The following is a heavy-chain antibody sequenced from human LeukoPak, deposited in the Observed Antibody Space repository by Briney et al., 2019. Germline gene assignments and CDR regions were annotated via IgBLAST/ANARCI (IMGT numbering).Heavy chain of an antibody. CDR2: ISSSSSYI. CDR3: ARPRLGATPFDAFDI. J-gene: IGHJ3*02. Sequence: GGSLRLSCAASGFTFSSYSMNWVRQAPGKGLGWVSSISSSSSYIYYADSVKGRFTISRDNAKNSLYLQMNSLRAEDTAVYYCARPRLGATPFDAFDIWGQGTMVTVSS. D-gene: IGHD1-26*01. CDR1: GFTFSSYS. V-gene: IGHV3-21*04.